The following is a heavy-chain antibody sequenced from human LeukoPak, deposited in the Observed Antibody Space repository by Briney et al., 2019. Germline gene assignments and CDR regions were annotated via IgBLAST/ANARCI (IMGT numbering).Heavy chain of an antibody. CDR3: AKDRSIVVVPAAIDY. Sequence: GGSLGLSCAASGFTFSSYAMSWVRQAPGKGLEWVSAISGSGGSTYYADSVKGRFTISRDNSKNTLYLQMNSLRAEDTAVYYCAKDRSIVVVPAAIDYWGQGTLVTVSS. CDR2: ISGSGGST. V-gene: IGHV3-23*01. D-gene: IGHD2-2*01. J-gene: IGHJ4*02. CDR1: GFTFSSYA.